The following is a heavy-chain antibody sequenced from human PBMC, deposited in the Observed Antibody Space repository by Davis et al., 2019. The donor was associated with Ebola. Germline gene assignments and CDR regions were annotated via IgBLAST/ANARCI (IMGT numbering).Heavy chain of an antibody. V-gene: IGHV3-21*01. D-gene: IGHD3-16*01. J-gene: IGHJ6*02. CDR3: ARDRPLDFFFGDYYGMDV. CDR2: ISSDSDYI. Sequence: GGSLRLSCAASGFTFSTYSMSWVCQAPGKALEWVSSISSDSDYIYYADSAKGRFTISRDNAKNSLFLQMNSLRAEDTAVYYCARDRPLDFFFGDYYGMDVWGQGTTVTVSS. CDR1: GFTFSTYS.